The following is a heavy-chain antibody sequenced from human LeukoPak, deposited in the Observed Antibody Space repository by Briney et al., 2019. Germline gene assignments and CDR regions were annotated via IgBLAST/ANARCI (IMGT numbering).Heavy chain of an antibody. CDR1: GYTFTGYY. CDR2: INPNSGGT. CDR3: AREDVDTAMVYPFDY. Sequence: ASVKVSCKASGYTFTGYYMQWVRQAPGQGLEWMGWINPNSGGTNYAQKFQGRVTMTRDTSISTAYMELSRLRSDDTAVYYCAREDVDTAMVYPFDYWGQGTLVTVSS. V-gene: IGHV1-2*02. D-gene: IGHD5-18*01. J-gene: IGHJ4*02.